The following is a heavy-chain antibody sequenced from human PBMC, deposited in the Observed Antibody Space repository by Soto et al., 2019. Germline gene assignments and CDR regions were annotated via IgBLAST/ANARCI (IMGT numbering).Heavy chain of an antibody. CDR1: GFTFSNYW. Sequence: GGSLRLSCAASGFTFSNYWTHWVRQAPGKGLVWVSRINGDGSTTTYADFVKGRFTISRDNAKNTLYLQMDSLGADDTAVYYCPRGGTSATYWGLFDYWGQGALVTVSS. D-gene: IGHD7-27*01. V-gene: IGHV3-74*01. CDR2: INGDGSTT. J-gene: IGHJ4*02. CDR3: PRGGTSATYWGLFDY.